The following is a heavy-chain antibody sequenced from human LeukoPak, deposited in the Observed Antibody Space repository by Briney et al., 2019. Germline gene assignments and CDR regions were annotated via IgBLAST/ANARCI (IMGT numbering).Heavy chain of an antibody. V-gene: IGHV3-74*01. J-gene: IGHJ4*02. D-gene: IGHD2-2*01. CDR2: INSDGSWT. CDR1: GNYW. CDR3: VSFYETY. Sequence: GGSLRLSCAASGNYWMHWVRQAPGKGLVWVSHINSDGSWTSYADSVKGRFAISKDNAKNTVYLQMNNLRAEDTAVYYCVSFYETYWGRGTLVTVSS.